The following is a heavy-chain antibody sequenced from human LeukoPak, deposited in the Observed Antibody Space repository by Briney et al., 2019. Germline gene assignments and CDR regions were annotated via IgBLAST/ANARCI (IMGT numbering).Heavy chain of an antibody. CDR2: IWYDGSYK. D-gene: IGHD1-14*01. J-gene: IGHJ4*02. CDR3: ARDKGTRSLDH. CDR1: GLPFITSG. V-gene: IGHV3-33*01. Sequence: GGSLRLSCAASGLPFITSGTHWVRQAPGKGLEWVADIWYDGSYKYYADSVQGRFIISRDNSINMVYLEMNSLRAEGTAVYYCARDKGTRSLDHWGQGTLVTVSS.